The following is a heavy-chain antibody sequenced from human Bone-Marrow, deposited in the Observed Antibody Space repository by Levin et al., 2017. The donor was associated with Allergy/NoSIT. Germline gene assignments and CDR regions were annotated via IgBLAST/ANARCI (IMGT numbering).Heavy chain of an antibody. CDR2: LSAAGNT. D-gene: IGHD3-10*01. V-gene: IGHV3-53*01. CDR3: ARMASGGYYPLDT. CDR1: NFNVSTDY. Sequence: GGSLRLSCSVSNFNVSTDYMTWVRQAPGKGLEWVSLLSAAGNTFYADSVKGRFILSRDRIKNILFLQMSSLRADDTAIYYCARMASGGYYPLDTWGQGTPVTVSS. J-gene: IGHJ5*02.